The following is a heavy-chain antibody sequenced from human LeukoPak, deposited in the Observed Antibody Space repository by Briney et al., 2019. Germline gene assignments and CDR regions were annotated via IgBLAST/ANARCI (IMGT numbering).Heavy chain of an antibody. CDR3: ARDLGYYYDSSGYGAFDI. J-gene: IGHJ3*02. CDR1: GFIVNSKY. D-gene: IGHD3-22*01. CDR2: IYSGGST. V-gene: IGHV3-53*04. Sequence: GGSLRLSCAASGFIVNSKYISWVRQAPGKGLEWVSAIYSGGSTYYADSVKGRFTISRHNSKNTLYLQMNSLRAEDTAVYYCARDLGYYYDSSGYGAFDIWGQGTMVTVSS.